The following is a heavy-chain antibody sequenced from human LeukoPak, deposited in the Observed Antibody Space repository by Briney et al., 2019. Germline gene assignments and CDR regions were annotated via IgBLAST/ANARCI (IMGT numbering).Heavy chain of an antibody. D-gene: IGHD2-2*03. Sequence: GGSLRLSCAASGFSFSTYAMSWVREAPARGLEWVSSLRGSGDTFYADSVKGRFTVSRDDSRNTVYLQLNNLRVEDTAIYYCAKANWISSADAVFWGQGTVVTVSS. CDR1: GFSFSTYA. J-gene: IGHJ4*02. CDR3: AKANWISSADAVF. V-gene: IGHV3-23*01. CDR2: LRGSGDT.